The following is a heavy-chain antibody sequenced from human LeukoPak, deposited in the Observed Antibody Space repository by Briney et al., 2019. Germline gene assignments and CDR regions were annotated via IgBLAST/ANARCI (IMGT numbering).Heavy chain of an antibody. CDR3: ASRGGAALGFDY. CDR2: IYTSGST. CDR1: GGSISSYY. J-gene: IGHJ4*02. D-gene: IGHD6-6*01. Sequence: SETLSLTCTVSGGSISSYYWSWIRQPPGRGLEWIGYIYTSGSTDYNPSLKSRVTISVDTSKNQFSLKLSSVTAADTAVYYCASRGGAALGFDYWGQGTLVTVSS. V-gene: IGHV4-4*09.